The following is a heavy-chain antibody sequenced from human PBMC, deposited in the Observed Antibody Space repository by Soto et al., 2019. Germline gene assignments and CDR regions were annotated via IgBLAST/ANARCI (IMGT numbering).Heavy chain of an antibody. CDR1: GFTFSSYG. CDR3: AREVRSTLGGVVRLSYYGMDV. CDR2: IWYDGSNK. J-gene: IGHJ6*02. V-gene: IGHV3-33*01. D-gene: IGHD3-16*01. Sequence: QVQLVESGGGVVQPGRSLRLSCAASGFTFSSYGMHWVRQAPGKGLEWVAVIWYDGSNKYYADSVKGRFTISRDNYKNTLYLQMNSLRAEDTAVYYCAREVRSTLGGVVRLSYYGMDVWGQGTTVTVSS.